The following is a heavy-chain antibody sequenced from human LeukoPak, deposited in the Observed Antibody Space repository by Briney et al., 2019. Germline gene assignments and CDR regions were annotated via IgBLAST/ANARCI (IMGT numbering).Heavy chain of an antibody. CDR3: ARARWGKYYFDY. D-gene: IGHD7-27*01. Sequence: GGSLRLSCAASGFPFSDFYMSWIRLAPGKGLEWVSYISSSATTIYYTDSVKGRFTISRDNAKSSLYLQMNNLRAEDTAVYYCARARWGKYYFDYWGLGTLVTVSS. CDR2: ISSSATTI. CDR1: GFPFSDFY. V-gene: IGHV3-11*01. J-gene: IGHJ4*02.